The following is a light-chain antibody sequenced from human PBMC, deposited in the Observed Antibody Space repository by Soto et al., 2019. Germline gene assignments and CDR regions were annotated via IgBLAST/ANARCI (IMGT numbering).Light chain of an antibody. CDR1: QSVSSN. V-gene: IGKV3-15*01. CDR2: GAS. J-gene: IGKJ4*01. Sequence: EIVMTQSPATLSVSPGERATLSCRASQSVSSNLAWYQQKPGQAPRLLIYGASTRATGIPARFSGSGSGTDFPLTISSLQFEDFAVYYCQQYNNWPQVTFGGGTKVEIK. CDR3: QQYNNWPQVT.